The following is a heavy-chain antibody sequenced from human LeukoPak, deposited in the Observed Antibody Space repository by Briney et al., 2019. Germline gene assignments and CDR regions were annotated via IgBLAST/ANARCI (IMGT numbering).Heavy chain of an antibody. CDR1: GYSFTSHW. D-gene: IGHD2-15*01. CDR3: ARQVSSWYSY. CDR2: IYPGDSDT. Sequence: GESLKISCKGSGYSFTSHWIGWVRQMPGKGLDWMGIIYPGDSDTRYSPSFQGQVTISADKSISTAYLQWSSLKASDTAIYYCARQVSSWYSYWGQGTLVTVSS. V-gene: IGHV5-51*01. J-gene: IGHJ4*02.